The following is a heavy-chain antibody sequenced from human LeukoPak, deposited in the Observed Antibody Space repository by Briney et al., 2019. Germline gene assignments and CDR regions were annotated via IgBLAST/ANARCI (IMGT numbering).Heavy chain of an antibody. J-gene: IGHJ3*02. D-gene: IGHD5-18*01. CDR1: GGSISSSSHY. CDR2: LYYSGNT. Sequence: PSETLSLTCTVSGGSISSSSHYWGWIRQPPGKGLEWIGSLYYSGNTYYNPSLKSRVTISVDTSKNQFSLKLSSVTAADTAVYYCAGPNTAMVNDAFDIWGQGTMVTVSS. CDR3: AGPNTAMVNDAFDI. V-gene: IGHV4-39*01.